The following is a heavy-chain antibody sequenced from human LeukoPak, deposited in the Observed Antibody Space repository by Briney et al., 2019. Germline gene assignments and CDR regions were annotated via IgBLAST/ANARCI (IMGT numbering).Heavy chain of an antibody. V-gene: IGHV4-59*08. CDR2: IYYSGST. CDR3: ARNKVVVNWFDP. Sequence: PSETLSLTCTGSGGSISSYYWSWIRQPPGKGLGWIGYIYYSGSTNYNPSLKSRVTISVDTSKNQFSLKLSSVTAADTAVYYCARNKVVVNWFDPWGQGTLVTVSS. J-gene: IGHJ5*02. CDR1: GGSISSYY. D-gene: IGHD3-22*01.